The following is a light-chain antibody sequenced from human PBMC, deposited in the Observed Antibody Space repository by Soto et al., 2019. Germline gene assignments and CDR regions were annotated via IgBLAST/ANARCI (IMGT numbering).Light chain of an antibody. CDR2: IND. J-gene: IGLJ2*01. V-gene: IGLV1-44*01. CDR3: AAWDDTLNGVV. CDR1: SSNIGSSS. Sequence: QAVVTQPPSASGTPGQRVTISCSGSSSNIGSSSVNWYQQLPGTAPKLLIYINDQRPSGVPDRFSGSKSGTSASLGISGLQSEDEADYYCAAWDDTLNGVVFGGGTKLTVL.